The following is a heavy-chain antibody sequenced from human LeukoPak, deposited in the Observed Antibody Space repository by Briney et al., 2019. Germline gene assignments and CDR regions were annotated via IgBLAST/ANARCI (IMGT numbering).Heavy chain of an antibody. CDR2: INPNSGGT. Sequence: ASVKVSCKASGYTFTSYDINWVRQAPGQGLEWMGWINPNSGGTNYAQKFQGRVTMTRDTSISTAYMELSRLRSDDTAVYYCARGAGKVRGVDAFDIWGQGTMVTVSS. D-gene: IGHD3-10*01. V-gene: IGHV1-2*02. CDR3: ARGAGKVRGVDAFDI. J-gene: IGHJ3*02. CDR1: GYTFTSYD.